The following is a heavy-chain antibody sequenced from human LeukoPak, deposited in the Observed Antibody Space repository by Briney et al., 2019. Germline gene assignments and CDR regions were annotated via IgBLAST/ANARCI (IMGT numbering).Heavy chain of an antibody. J-gene: IGHJ4*02. D-gene: IGHD2-21*01. CDR1: GFPLSSYA. Sequence: GGSLRLSCAASGFPLSSYAMRWVRQVPGKGLEWVSATSSSDDGTYHADSVRGRFTIYRDNFRNTLYLQMNRLRVEDAALYYCARAPVTSCRGAFCYPFDLWGQGVLVTVSS. CDR3: ARAPVTSCRGAFCYPFDL. CDR2: TSSSDDGT. V-gene: IGHV3-23*01.